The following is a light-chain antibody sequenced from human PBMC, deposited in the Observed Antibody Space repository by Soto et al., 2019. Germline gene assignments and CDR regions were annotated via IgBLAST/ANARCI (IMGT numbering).Light chain of an antibody. V-gene: IGKV3-20*01. CDR3: QQYDNSPIT. J-gene: IGKJ5*01. Sequence: EIVLTQSPGTLSLSPWERATLSCRSSQSVTSSYLAWYQQKPGQAPRLLIYGASSRATGIPVRFSGSGSGTDFTLTISRLEPEDFAVYYCQQYDNSPITFGQGTRLEIK. CDR2: GAS. CDR1: QSVTSSY.